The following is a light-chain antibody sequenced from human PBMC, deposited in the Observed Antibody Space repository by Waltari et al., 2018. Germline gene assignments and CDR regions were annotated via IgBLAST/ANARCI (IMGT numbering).Light chain of an antibody. CDR1: PAPVSLRSY. CDR3: VLYMGSGIWV. CDR2: STN. Sequence: QTVVTQEPSFSVSPGGTVTPTCGLRPAPVSLRSYPSWYQQTPGQAPRTLIHSTNTRSSGVPDRFSGSIVGNKAALTITGAQADDESDYYCVLYMGSGIWVFGGGTKLTVL. V-gene: IGLV8-61*01. J-gene: IGLJ3*02.